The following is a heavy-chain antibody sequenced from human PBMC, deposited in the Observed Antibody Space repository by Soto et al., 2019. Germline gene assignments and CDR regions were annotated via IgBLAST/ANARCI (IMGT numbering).Heavy chain of an antibody. J-gene: IGHJ1*01. CDR1: GASISGHF. D-gene: IGHD3-10*01. V-gene: IGHV4-4*07. Sequence: PWETLSLTCTVSGASISGHFWSWIRQPAGKGLEWMGRFYASGRTNYNPSLKSRVTMSVDTSKNQFSLRLNSVTAADTAVYFCARDSETYYYFQHWGQGSLVTVSS. CDR3: ARDSETYYYFQH. CDR2: FYASGRT.